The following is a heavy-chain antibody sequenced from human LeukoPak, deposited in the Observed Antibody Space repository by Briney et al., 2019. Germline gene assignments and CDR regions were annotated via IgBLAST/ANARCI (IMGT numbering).Heavy chain of an antibody. CDR2: ASVTGNP. CDR3: ASDFTQGGGLLEY. CDR1: GGSISSRY. Sequence: SETLSLTCTVAGGSISSRYWAWIRRPPGRGLEWIGYASVTGNPDYTLSLKSRVTISVDTSKNQFSLRLTSVTAADTAIYYCASDFTQGGGLLEYWGQGLLVNVSS. V-gene: IGHV4-59*11. J-gene: IGHJ4*02. D-gene: IGHD3-16*01.